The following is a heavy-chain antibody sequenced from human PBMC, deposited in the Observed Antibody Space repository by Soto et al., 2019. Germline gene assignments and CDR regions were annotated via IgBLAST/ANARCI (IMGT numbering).Heavy chain of an antibody. Sequence: QVQLVQSGAEVKKPGASVKVSCKASGYTFTGYYMHWVRQAPGQGLEWMGWINPNSGGTNYAQKFQGWVTMTRDTSISTAYMDLSRLRSDDTAVYYCPRDGRPIVVVTAELNWFDPWGQGTLVTVSS. CDR1: GYTFTGYY. D-gene: IGHD2-21*02. CDR2: INPNSGGT. V-gene: IGHV1-2*04. CDR3: PRDGRPIVVVTAELNWFDP. J-gene: IGHJ5*02.